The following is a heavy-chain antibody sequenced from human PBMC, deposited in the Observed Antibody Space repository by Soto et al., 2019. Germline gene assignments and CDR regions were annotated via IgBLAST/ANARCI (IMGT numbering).Heavy chain of an antibody. CDR1: GFTFSSYW. CDR2: IKQDGSEK. Sequence: LRLSCAASGFTFSSYWMSWVRQAPGKGLEWVANIKQDGSEKYYVDSVKGRFTISRDNAKNSLYLQMNSLRAEDTAVYYCARRPSYYDSSGYSLNDAFDIWGQGTMVTVSS. D-gene: IGHD3-22*01. J-gene: IGHJ3*02. CDR3: ARRPSYYDSSGYSLNDAFDI. V-gene: IGHV3-7*01.